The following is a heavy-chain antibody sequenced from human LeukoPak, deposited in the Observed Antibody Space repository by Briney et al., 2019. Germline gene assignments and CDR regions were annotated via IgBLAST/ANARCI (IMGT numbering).Heavy chain of an antibody. CDR1: GGSICSSY. D-gene: IGHD2-2*01. Sequence: PSETLSLTCTVSGGSICSSYWSWIRQSPGKRLEWIGYFYDTVSTKYTPSLKRRVSISTDTSKNELSLKLNSVTAADTAVYYCARHGAFITRGFCSSSNCYVDGLQTWGQGIMVSVSS. J-gene: IGHJ3*01. CDR2: FYDTVST. V-gene: IGHV4-59*08. CDR3: ARHGAFITRGFCSSSNCYVDGLQT.